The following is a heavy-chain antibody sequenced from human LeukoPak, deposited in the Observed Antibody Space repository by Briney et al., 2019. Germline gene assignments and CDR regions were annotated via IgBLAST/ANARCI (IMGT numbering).Heavy chain of an antibody. CDR1: GYIFTNYW. CDR2: INPTSGGT. J-gene: IGHJ5*02. Sequence: GESLKISCKGSGYIFTNYWIGWVRHMPGKGLEWMGWINPTSGGTNYAQKFQGRVTMTRDTSISTAYVELSRLTSDDTAVYYCARGAVAGTGWFDPWGQGTLVTVSS. D-gene: IGHD6-19*01. V-gene: IGHV1-2*02. CDR3: ARGAVAGTGWFDP.